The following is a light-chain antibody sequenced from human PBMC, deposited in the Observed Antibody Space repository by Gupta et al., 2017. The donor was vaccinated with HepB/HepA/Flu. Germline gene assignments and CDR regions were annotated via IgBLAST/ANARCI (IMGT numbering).Light chain of an antibody. J-gene: IGLJ6*01. CDR3: PVWDGRPAHYL. CDR2: DDD. V-gene: IGLV3-21*03. Sequence: SHVLSQSPSTSVAPGTTARIVCRRNNNIGCKSENWYKHRPGQAPVLVLYDDDVRPSGIPERLSGSHSGTTATLTISRVEAGDEADYYCPVWDGRPAHYLFGIGTRVTVL. CDR1: NNIGCKS.